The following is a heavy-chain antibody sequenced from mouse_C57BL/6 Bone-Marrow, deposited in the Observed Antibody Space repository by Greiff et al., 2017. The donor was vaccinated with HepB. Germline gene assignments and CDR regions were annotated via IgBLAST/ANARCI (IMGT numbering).Heavy chain of an antibody. V-gene: IGHV1-63*01. Sequence: QVQLKESGAELVRPGTSVKMSCKASGYTFTNYWIGWAKQRPGHGLEWIGDIYPGGGYTNYNEKFKGKATLTADKSSSTAYMQFSSLTSEDSAIYYCASRLRSYAMDYWGQGTSVTVSS. J-gene: IGHJ4*01. D-gene: IGHD1-1*01. CDR3: ASRLRSYAMDY. CDR1: GYTFTNYW. CDR2: IYPGGGYT.